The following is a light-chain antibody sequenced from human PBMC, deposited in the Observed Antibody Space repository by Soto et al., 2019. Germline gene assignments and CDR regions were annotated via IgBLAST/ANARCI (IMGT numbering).Light chain of an antibody. V-gene: IGKV3-11*01. CDR2: DAS. Sequence: EIVMTQSPASLSVSPGERATLSCRASQSVYSNLAWYQHKPGQAPRLLIYDASNRATGIPARFSGSGSGTDFTLTISSLEPEDFAVYYCQQRSNWPSLTFGGGTKVDIK. J-gene: IGKJ4*01. CDR3: QQRSNWPSLT. CDR1: QSVYSN.